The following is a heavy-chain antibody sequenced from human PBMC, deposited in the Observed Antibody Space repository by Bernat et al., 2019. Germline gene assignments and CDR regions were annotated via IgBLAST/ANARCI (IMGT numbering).Heavy chain of an antibody. Sequence: QVQLVQSGAEVKKPGASVKVSCKASGYTFTSYGISWVRQAPGQGLEWMGWISAYNGNTNYAQKLQGRVTMTTDTSTSTAYMELRSLRSDDTAVYYCARLIIGYSSSGAKQLHIDYWGQGTLVTVSS. V-gene: IGHV1-18*04. D-gene: IGHD6-6*01. CDR1: GYTFTSYG. J-gene: IGHJ4*02. CDR2: ISAYNGNT. CDR3: ARLIIGYSSSGAKQLHIDY.